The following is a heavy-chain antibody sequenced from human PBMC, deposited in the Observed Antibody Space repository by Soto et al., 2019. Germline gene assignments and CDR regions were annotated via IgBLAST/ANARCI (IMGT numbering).Heavy chain of an antibody. CDR2: IWNDGSKT. J-gene: IGHJ3*02. V-gene: IGHV3-33*01. CDR3: ARDDDRNDNAFDM. D-gene: IGHD1-1*01. CDR1: GFTFSNYG. Sequence: QVQLVESGGGVVQPGTSLTLSCAASGFTFSNYGMHWVRQAPGKGLEWVAVIWNDGSKTVHADSVKGRLTISRDNSGNTLYLQMNNLRAEDTALYYCARDDDRNDNAFDMWGQGTMVTVSP.